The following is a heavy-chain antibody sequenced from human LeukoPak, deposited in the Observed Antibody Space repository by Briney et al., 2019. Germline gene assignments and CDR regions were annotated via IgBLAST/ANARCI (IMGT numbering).Heavy chain of an antibody. Sequence: GSLRLSCAASGFPFISYGIHWVRQPPGTGLEWVAVISMDGSQQYYADSVKGRFTISRDNSKNTLYLQMNSLRSEDTSVYYCAREVYSYALDALDLWGQGTMVTVSS. J-gene: IGHJ3*01. D-gene: IGHD2-2*01. V-gene: IGHV3-30*03. CDR1: GFPFISYG. CDR2: ISMDGSQQ. CDR3: AREVYSYALDALDL.